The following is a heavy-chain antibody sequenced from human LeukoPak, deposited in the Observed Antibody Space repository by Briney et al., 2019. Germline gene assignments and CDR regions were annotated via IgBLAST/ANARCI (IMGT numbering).Heavy chain of an antibody. V-gene: IGHV1-8*01. CDR3: ARGKFTISDYDAFDI. D-gene: IGHD3-9*01. J-gene: IGHJ3*02. Sequence: ASVKVSCKAPGYTFTSYDINWVRQATGQGLEWMGWMNPNSGNTGYAQKFQGRVTMTRNTSISTAYMELSSLRSEDTAVYYCARGKFTISDYDAFDIWGQGTMVTVSS. CDR2: MNPNSGNT. CDR1: GYTFTSYD.